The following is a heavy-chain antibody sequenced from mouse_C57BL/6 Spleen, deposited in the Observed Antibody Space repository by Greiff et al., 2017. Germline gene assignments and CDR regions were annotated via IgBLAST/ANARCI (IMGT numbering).Heavy chain of an antibody. Sequence: QVQLKQSGAELVKPGASVKISCKASGYAFSSYWMNWVKQRPGKGLEWIGQIYPGDGDTNYNGKFKGKATLTADKSSSTAYMQLSSLTSEDSAVYFCARSLITTVVATNFDVWGTGTTVTVSS. CDR3: ARSLITTVVATNFDV. D-gene: IGHD1-1*01. CDR2: IYPGDGDT. J-gene: IGHJ1*03. V-gene: IGHV1-80*01. CDR1: GYAFSSYW.